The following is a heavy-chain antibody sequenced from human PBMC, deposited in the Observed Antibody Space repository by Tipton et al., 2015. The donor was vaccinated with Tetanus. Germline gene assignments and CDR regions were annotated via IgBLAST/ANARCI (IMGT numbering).Heavy chain of an antibody. J-gene: IGHJ4*02. Sequence: TLSLTCTVSGGSISSYYWSWIRQPAAMGLEWIGRINTSGSSDYNPSLKGRVTMSIDTSGNRFSLDLTSVTAADTAIYYCARASHFQWERVRLDYWGQGLRVTVSS. CDR2: INTSGSS. D-gene: IGHD1-1*01. CDR3: ARASHFQWERVRLDY. V-gene: IGHV4-4*07. CDR1: GGSISSYY.